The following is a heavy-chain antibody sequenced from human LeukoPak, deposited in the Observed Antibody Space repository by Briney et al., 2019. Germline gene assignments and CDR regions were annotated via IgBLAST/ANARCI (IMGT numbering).Heavy chain of an antibody. CDR2: INAGNGNT. J-gene: IGHJ2*01. CDR1: GYTFTSYG. Sequence: GASVKVSCKASGYTFTSYGISWVRQAPGQGLEWVGWINAGNGNTKYSQKFQGRVTITRDTSASTAYMELSSLRSEDTAVYYCARGYGDYVWYFDLWGRGTLVTVSS. V-gene: IGHV1-3*01. CDR3: ARGYGDYVWYFDL. D-gene: IGHD4-17*01.